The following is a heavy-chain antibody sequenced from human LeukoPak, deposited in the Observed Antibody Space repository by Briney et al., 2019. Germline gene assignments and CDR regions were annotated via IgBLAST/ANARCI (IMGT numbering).Heavy chain of an antibody. Sequence: SVKVSCKASGGTFISYAISWVRQAPGQGREGMGGIIPIFGTANYAQKFQGRVTNTTDESTRKDYMEVSSLRSEDTAVYYCARGGPRRYSSGRYFDYWGQGTLVTVSS. D-gene: IGHD6-19*01. CDR2: IIPIFGTA. J-gene: IGHJ4*02. V-gene: IGHV1-69*05. CDR1: GGTFISYA. CDR3: ARGGPRRYSSGRYFDY.